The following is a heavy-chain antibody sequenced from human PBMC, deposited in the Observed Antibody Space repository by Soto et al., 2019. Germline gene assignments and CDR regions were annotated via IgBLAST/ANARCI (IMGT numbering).Heavy chain of an antibody. CDR3: GRDRERSVSYKWNDDEPYYCYGMDV. Sequence: QVQLVQSGAEVKKPGSSVKVSCKASGGTFSSYAISWVRQAPGQGLEWMGGIIPIFGTANYAQKFQGRVTINGDESTSTAYMELSSLRADDTAVYYCGRDRERSVSYKWNDDEPYYCYGMDVWGQGTTVTVSS. CDR2: IIPIFGTA. V-gene: IGHV1-69*12. CDR1: GGTFSSYA. D-gene: IGHD1-1*01. J-gene: IGHJ6*02.